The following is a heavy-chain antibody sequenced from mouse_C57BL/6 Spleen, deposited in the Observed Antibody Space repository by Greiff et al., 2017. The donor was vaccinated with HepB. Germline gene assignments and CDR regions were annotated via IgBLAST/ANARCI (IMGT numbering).Heavy chain of an antibody. CDR2: IYPRDGST. Sequence: VKLQESGPELVKPGASVKLSCKASGYTFTSYDINWVKQRPGQGLEWIGWIYPRDGSTKYNEKFKGKATLTVDTSSSTAYMELHSLTSEDSAVYFCARNYYGSSYGGCWYFDVWGTGTTVTVSS. D-gene: IGHD1-1*01. CDR1: GYTFTSYD. V-gene: IGHV1-85*01. J-gene: IGHJ1*03. CDR3: ARNYYGSSYGGCWYFDV.